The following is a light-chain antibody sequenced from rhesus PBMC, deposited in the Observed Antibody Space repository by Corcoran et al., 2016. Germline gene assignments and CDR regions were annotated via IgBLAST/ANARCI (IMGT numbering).Light chain of an antibody. V-gene: IGKV2S9*01. CDR2: QVS. Sequence: DVVMTQSPLSLPVTLGQPASISCRSSQSLVHSAGKTYLNWLQQKPGQPPRRLIYQVSHRDSGVPDRFSGSGEGTDLTLKISRVEAEDVGGYYCMQGTHWPLTFGGGTKVELK. CDR3: MQGTHWPLT. CDR1: QSLVHSAGKTY. J-gene: IGKJ4*01.